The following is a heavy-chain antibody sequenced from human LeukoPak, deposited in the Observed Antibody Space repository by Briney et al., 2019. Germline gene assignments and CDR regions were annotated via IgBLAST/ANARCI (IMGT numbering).Heavy chain of an antibody. CDR1: GFTFSSYE. CDR3: ATVGRAARPGY. Sequence: GGSLRLSCAASGFTFSSYEMNWVRQAPGKGPEWVSYISASGSSRYYADSVKGRFTISRDNARNSLYLQMDSLRGEDTAVYYCATVGRAARPGYWGQGTLITVSS. CDR2: ISASGSSR. J-gene: IGHJ4*02. V-gene: IGHV3-48*03. D-gene: IGHD6-6*01.